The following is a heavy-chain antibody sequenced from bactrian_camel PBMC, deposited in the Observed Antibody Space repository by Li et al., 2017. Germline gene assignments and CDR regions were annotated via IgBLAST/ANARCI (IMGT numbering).Heavy chain of an antibody. CDR3: AADFVPRMGAGLNPYEYNY. CDR1: GDTYC. CDR2: IDNSGRT. D-gene: IGHD6*01. V-gene: IGHV3S53*01. Sequence: HVQLVESGGGSVQTGGTLRLSCAASGDTYCMAWFRQAPGKEREAVATIDNSGRTAYTDSVKGRFTISRDNAKNTLYLQMYSLKPEDTAMYYCAADFVPRMGAGLNPYEYNYWGQGTQVTVS. J-gene: IGHJ4*01.